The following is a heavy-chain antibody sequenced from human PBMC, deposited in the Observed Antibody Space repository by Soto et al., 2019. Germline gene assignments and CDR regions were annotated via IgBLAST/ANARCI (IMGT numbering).Heavy chain of an antibody. J-gene: IGHJ3*02. CDR3: ARDGRGAFDI. CDR1: GFTFSNAW. V-gene: IGHV3-15*07. Sequence: LRLSCAASGFTFSNAWMNWVRQAPGKGLEWVGRIKSKTDGGTTDYAAPVKGRFTISRDDSKNTLYLQMNSLRAEDTAVYYCARDGRGAFDIWGQGTMVTVSS. CDR2: IKSKTDGGTT.